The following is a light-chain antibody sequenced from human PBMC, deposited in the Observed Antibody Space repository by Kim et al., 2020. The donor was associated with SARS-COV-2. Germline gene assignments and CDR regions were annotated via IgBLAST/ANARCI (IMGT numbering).Light chain of an antibody. CDR1: SSNIGNNA. Sequence: RQRVTISCSGSSSNIGNNAVNWYQRLPGKAPKRLIYSDDLLPSGVSDRFSGSKSGTSASLAISGLQSEDEADYYCAAWDDRLNGPVFGGGTQLTVL. CDR2: SDD. CDR3: AAWDDRLNGPV. J-gene: IGLJ3*02. V-gene: IGLV1-36*01.